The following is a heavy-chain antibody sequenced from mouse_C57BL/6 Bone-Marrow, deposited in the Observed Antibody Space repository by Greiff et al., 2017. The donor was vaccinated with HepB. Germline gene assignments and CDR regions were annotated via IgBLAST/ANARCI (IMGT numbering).Heavy chain of an antibody. J-gene: IGHJ4*01. Sequence: EVKLVESGGGLVQPGGSLKLSCAASGFTFSDYYMYWVRQTPEKRLEWVAYISNGGGSTYYPDTVKGRFTISRDNAKNTPYLQMSRLKSEDTAMYYCARWGLRRMDYWGQGTSVTVSS. CDR1: GFTFSDYY. D-gene: IGHD2-4*01. V-gene: IGHV5-12*01. CDR2: ISNGGGST. CDR3: ARWGLRRMDY.